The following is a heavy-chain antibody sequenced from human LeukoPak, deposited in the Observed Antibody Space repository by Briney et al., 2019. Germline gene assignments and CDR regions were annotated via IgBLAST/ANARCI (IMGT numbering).Heavy chain of an antibody. D-gene: IGHD3-9*01. CDR3: ARDTTKDYDILTGYYNYYYYGMDV. CDR2: IIPIFGTA. Sequence: ASVKVSCKASGGTFSSYAISWVRQAPGQGLEWMGGIIPIFGTANYAQKFQGGVTITADESTSTAYMELSSLRSEDTAVYYCARDTTKDYDILTGYYNYYYYGMDVWGQGTTVTVSS. J-gene: IGHJ6*02. CDR1: GGTFSSYA. V-gene: IGHV1-69*13.